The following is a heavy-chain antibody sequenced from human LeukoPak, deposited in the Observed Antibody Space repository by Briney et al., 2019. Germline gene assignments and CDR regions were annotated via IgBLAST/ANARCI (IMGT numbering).Heavy chain of an antibody. CDR2: ISAYNGNT. CDR3: ARPSYCSSTSCYVNYYYMDV. Sequence: ASVKVSCKASGYTSTSYGISWVRQAPGQGLEWMGWISAYNGNTNYAQKLQGRVTMTTDTSTSTAYMELSSLRSGDTAVYYSARPSYCSSTSCYVNYYYMDVWGKGTTVTVSS. V-gene: IGHV1-18*01. CDR1: GYTSTSYG. J-gene: IGHJ6*03. D-gene: IGHD2-2*01.